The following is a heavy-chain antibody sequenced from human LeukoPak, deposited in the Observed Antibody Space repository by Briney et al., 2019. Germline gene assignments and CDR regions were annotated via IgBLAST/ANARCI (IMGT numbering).Heavy chain of an antibody. Sequence: GESLKISCRGSGYSSTSYWIGCVRQMRGKGLEWMGIIYPGDSDTRYSPSFQGQVTISADKSISTAYLQWSSLKASDTAMYYCARRGIFLEWFYWGQGTLVTVSS. J-gene: IGHJ4*02. D-gene: IGHD3-3*01. V-gene: IGHV5-51*01. CDR1: GYSSTSYW. CDR3: ARRGIFLEWFY. CDR2: IYPGDSDT.